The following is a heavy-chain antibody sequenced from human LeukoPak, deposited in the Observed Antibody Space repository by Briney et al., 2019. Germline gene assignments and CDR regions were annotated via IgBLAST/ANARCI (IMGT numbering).Heavy chain of an antibody. D-gene: IGHD5-18*01. CDR2: ISYDGSNK. CDR1: GFTFSSYA. V-gene: IGHV3-30*04. Sequence: RSLRLSCAASGFTFSSYAMHWVRQAPGKGLEWVAVISYDGSNKYYADSVKGRFTISRDNSKNTLYLQMNSLRAEDTAVYYCAGGYSYGYLKQFDYWGLGTLVTVSS. J-gene: IGHJ4*02. CDR3: AGGYSYGYLKQFDY.